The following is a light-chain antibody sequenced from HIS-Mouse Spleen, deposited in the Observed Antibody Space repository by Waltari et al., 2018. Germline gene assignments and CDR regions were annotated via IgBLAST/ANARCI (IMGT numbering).Light chain of an antibody. J-gene: IGLJ2*01. CDR3: QSADSSGTYVV. CDR2: KDS. Sequence: SYELTQPPSVSVSPGQTARITCSGDALPKQYAYWYQQKPGQAPVLVIYKDSERPSGIPAGFSGSSSGTTVTLTISGVQAEDEADYYCQSADSSGTYVVFGRGTKLTVL. V-gene: IGLV3-25*03. CDR1: ALPKQY.